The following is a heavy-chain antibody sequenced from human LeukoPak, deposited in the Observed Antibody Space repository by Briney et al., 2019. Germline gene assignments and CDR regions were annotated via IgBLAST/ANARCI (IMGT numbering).Heavy chain of an antibody. CDR1: GGSLSNYY. D-gene: IGHD3-22*01. CDR2: IYYSGST. J-gene: IGHJ6*02. V-gene: IGHV4-59*01. CDR3: ARGRSPEHYYASSHWDYYYGMDV. Sequence: SETLSLTCTVSGGSLSNYYWSWVRQPPGKGLEWIGYIYYSGSTNYNPSLKSRVTISVDTSKNQCSLKLSSVTAADTAVYYCARGRSPEHYYASSHWDYYYGMDVWGQGTTVTVSS.